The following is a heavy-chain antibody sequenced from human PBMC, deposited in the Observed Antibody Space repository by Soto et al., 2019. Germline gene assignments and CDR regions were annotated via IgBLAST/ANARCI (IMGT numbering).Heavy chain of an antibody. D-gene: IGHD2-21*01. J-gene: IGHJ4*02. CDR1: GITVITNY. CDR2: IYSDGST. CDR3: TRDPTTSIVTDY. Sequence: GGSLRLSCAASGITVITNYFSWVRQAPGQGLEWVSGIYSDGSTHYADSVKGRFTISRGNSKDTLYLQMNTLRAEDTGVYYCTRDPTTSIVTDYWGQGTVVTVSS. V-gene: IGHV3-66*01.